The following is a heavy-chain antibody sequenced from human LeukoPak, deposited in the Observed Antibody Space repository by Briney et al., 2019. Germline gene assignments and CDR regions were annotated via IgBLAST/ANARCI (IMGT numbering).Heavy chain of an antibody. CDR2: ILYSGST. J-gene: IGHJ3*02. V-gene: IGHV4-59*01. D-gene: IGHD4-23*01. CDR3: ARTRGYGGNSPRAFDI. CDR1: GGSISGYF. Sequence: ASETLSLTCTVSGGSISGYFWSWVRQPPGKGVEWMAYILYSGSTNYNPSLKSRVTISVDTSKNQFSLMLTSVTAADTAVYYCARTRGYGGNSPRAFDIWGQGTMVTVSS.